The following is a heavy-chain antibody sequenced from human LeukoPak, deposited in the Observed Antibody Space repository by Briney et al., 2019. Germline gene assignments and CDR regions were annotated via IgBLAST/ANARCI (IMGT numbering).Heavy chain of an antibody. CDR3: VRDQGTTVTSYAFDI. CDR2: IKHDGSEK. V-gene: IGHV3-7*01. D-gene: IGHD4-17*01. J-gene: IGHJ3*02. Sequence: PGGSLRLSCEASGFIFNTYWMTWVRQVPGKGLEWVASIKHDGSEKHYAASVEGRFTISRDNNKKSLYLHLNNLRAEDTALYSCVRDQGTTVTSYAFDIWGRGTWVTVSS. CDR1: GFIFNTYW.